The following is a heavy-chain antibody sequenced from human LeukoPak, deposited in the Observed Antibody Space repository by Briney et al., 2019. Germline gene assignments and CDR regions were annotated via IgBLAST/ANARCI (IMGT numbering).Heavy chain of an antibody. D-gene: IGHD6-19*01. CDR2: ISGSGGST. CDR1: GFTFDDYA. CDR3: AKEGKTLRAVGIDY. Sequence: GGSLRLSCTASGFTFDDYAMHWVRQAPGKGLEWVSAISGSGGSTYYADSVKGRFTISRDNSKNTLYLQMNSLRAEDTAVYYCAKEGKTLRAVGIDYWGQGTLVTVSS. V-gene: IGHV3-23*01. J-gene: IGHJ4*02.